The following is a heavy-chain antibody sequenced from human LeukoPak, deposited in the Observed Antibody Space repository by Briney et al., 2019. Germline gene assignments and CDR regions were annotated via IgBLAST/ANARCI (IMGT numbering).Heavy chain of an antibody. J-gene: IGHJ4*02. D-gene: IGHD1-26*01. CDR3: ASRYSGSYRPFDY. CDR2: IIPILGIA. CDR1: GGTFSSYA. V-gene: IGHV1-69*04. Sequence: SVKVSGKASGGTFSSYAISWVRQAPGQGLEWMGRIIPILGIANYAQKFQGRVTITADKSTSTAYMELSSLRSEDTAVYYCASRYSGSYRPFDYWGQGTLVTVSS.